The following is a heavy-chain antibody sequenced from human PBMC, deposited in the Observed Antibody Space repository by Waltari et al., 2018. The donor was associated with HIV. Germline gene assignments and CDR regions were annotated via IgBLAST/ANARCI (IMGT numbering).Heavy chain of an antibody. Sequence: EVQLLESGGGLVQPGGSLRLSCAASGFTFSSSAMSWVRQAPGKGLEWVSAISGSGGSTYYADSVKGRFTISRDNSKNTLYLQMNSLRAEDTAVYYCAKGGGGIVVVVAATRGRVEYFDYWGQGTLVTVSS. CDR3: AKGGGGIVVVVAATRGRVEYFDY. D-gene: IGHD2-15*01. CDR1: GFTFSSSA. V-gene: IGHV3-23*01. CDR2: ISGSGGST. J-gene: IGHJ4*02.